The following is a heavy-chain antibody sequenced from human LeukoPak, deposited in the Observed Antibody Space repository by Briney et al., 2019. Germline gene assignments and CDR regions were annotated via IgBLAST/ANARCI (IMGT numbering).Heavy chain of an antibody. J-gene: IGHJ3*02. CDR3: ARDRISINALDM. CDR1: DGSISNSF. CDR2: ISHIGST. Sequence: SETLSLTCTVPDGSISNSFWNWVRQPPGKGLEGIGYISHIGSTNYNPSLKSRVTISVDTSKNQFSLKLTSVTAADTAVYYCARDRISINALDMWGQGTMVTVSS. D-gene: IGHD1-14*01. V-gene: IGHV4-59*01.